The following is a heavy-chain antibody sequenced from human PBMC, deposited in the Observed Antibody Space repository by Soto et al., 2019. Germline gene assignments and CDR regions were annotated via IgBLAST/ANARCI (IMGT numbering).Heavy chain of an antibody. Sequence: PSETLSLTCTVSGGSISSSSYYWGWIRQPPGKGLGWIGSIYYSGSTYYNPSLKSRVTISVDTSKNQFSLKLSSVTAADTAVYYCARGYYYDSSGYYFDYWGQGTLVTVSS. CDR1: GGSISSSSYY. CDR2: IYYSGST. D-gene: IGHD3-22*01. CDR3: ARGYYYDSSGYYFDY. V-gene: IGHV4-39*01. J-gene: IGHJ4*02.